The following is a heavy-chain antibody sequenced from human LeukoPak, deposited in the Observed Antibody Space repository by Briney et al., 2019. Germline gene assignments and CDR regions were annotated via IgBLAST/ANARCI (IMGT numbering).Heavy chain of an antibody. V-gene: IGHV3-64D*09. D-gene: IGHD3-22*01. CDR1: GFTFSTYF. CDR3: VKDDSYYYDSSGYPH. J-gene: IGHJ4*02. CDR2: ISSNGGST. Sequence: GGSLRLSCPASGFTFSTYFMHWVRQAPGKGLEYVSAISSNGGSTYYADSVKGGFTISRDNSKNTLYLQMSSLRAEDTAVYHCVKDDSYYYDSSGYPHWGQGTLVTVSS.